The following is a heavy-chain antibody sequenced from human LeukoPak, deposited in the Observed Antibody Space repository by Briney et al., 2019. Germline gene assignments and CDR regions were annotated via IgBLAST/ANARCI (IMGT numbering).Heavy chain of an antibody. V-gene: IGHV4-61*02. CDR3: ARDPGDCSNGICYLFDY. CDR1: GGSISSGNYY. Sequence: PSQTLSLTCTVSGGSISSGNYYWSWIRQPAGKGPEWIGRIYSSGSTNCNPSLKSRVTISVDTSKNQFSLKLNSVTAADTAMYYCARDPGDCSNGICYLFDYWGQGTLVTVPS. D-gene: IGHD2-8*01. J-gene: IGHJ4*02. CDR2: IYSSGST.